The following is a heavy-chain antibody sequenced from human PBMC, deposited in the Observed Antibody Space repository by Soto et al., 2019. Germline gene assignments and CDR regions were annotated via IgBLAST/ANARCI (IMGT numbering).Heavy chain of an antibody. CDR3: ARDKRITIFGVVTRTPLYYFDY. CDR1: GYTFTSYG. D-gene: IGHD3-3*01. Sequence: QVQLVQSGAEVKKPGASVKVSCKASGYTFTSYGISWVRQAPGQGLEWMGWISAYNGNTNYAQKLQGRVTMTTDTSTSTAYMELRSLRSDDTGVYYCARDKRITIFGVVTRTPLYYFDYWGQGTLVTVSS. V-gene: IGHV1-18*01. CDR2: ISAYNGNT. J-gene: IGHJ4*02.